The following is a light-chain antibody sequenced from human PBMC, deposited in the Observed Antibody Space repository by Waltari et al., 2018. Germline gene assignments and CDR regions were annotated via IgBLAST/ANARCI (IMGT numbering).Light chain of an antibody. Sequence: EIVMTQSPDTLSVSPGERVALSCRASQSVGGNLAWYQQKPGQAPRLLIYAASTRATAIPASFSGGGSGTEFTLTISSLQSEDFAVYYCQQYNKWSLTFGQGTKVEIK. CDR1: QSVGGN. V-gene: IGKV3-15*01. J-gene: IGKJ1*01. CDR2: AAS. CDR3: QQYNKWSLT.